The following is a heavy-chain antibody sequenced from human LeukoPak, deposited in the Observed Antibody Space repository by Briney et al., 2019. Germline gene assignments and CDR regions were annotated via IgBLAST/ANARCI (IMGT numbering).Heavy chain of an antibody. CDR3: ARRYGDYVGSFEY. V-gene: IGHV3-49*04. CDR1: GFSFGDYA. J-gene: IGHJ4*02. D-gene: IGHD4-17*01. CDR2: IRSKAYGGTI. Sequence: GGSLRLSCTASGFSFGDYALTWVRQAPGKGLDWVAMIRSKAYGGTIEYAASVKGRFTISRDDSKSIAYLQMNSLRAEDTAVYYCARRYGDYVGSFEYWGQGTLVTVSS.